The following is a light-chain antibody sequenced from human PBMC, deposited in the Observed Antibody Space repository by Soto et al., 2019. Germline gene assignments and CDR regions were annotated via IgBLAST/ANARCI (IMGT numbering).Light chain of an antibody. CDR3: SSYAGSSTPFV. J-gene: IGLJ1*01. CDR2: DVS. V-gene: IGLV2-14*03. Sequence: SVLTQPASVSGSPGQSITISCTGTSSDVGGYNYVSWYQHHPGKAPKLMVYDVSNRPSGVSNRFSGSKSGTTASLTISGLQAEDEADYYCSSYAGSSTPFVFGTGTKLTVL. CDR1: SSDVGGYNY.